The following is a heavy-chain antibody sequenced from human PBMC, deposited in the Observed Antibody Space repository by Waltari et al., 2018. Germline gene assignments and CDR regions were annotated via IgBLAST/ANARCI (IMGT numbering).Heavy chain of an antibody. D-gene: IGHD5-12*01. CDR3: ARTPLEMATISGWFDP. Sequence: QVQLQESGPGLVKPSATLSLTCTVSGYSISSGYYWGWIRQPPGKGLEWIVSIYHSGSTYYNPSLKSRVTISVDTSKNQFSLKLSSVTAADTAVYYCARTPLEMATISGWFDPWGQGTLVTVSS. CDR1: GYSISSGYY. J-gene: IGHJ5*02. CDR2: IYHSGST. V-gene: IGHV4-38-2*02.